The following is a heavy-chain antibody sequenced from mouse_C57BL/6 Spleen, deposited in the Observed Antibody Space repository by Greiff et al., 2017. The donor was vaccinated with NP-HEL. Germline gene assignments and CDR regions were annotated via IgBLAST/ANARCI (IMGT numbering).Heavy chain of an antibody. V-gene: IGHV5-17*01. D-gene: IGHD4-1*01. Sequence: EVHLVESGGGLVKPGGSLKLSCAASGFTFSDYGMHWVRQAPEKGLEWVAYISSGSSTIYYADTVKGRFTISRENAKNTLFLQMTSLRSEDTAMYYCATLTGNYSAMDFWGQGSSVTVSS. J-gene: IGHJ4*01. CDR3: ATLTGNYSAMDF. CDR2: ISSGSSTI. CDR1: GFTFSDYG.